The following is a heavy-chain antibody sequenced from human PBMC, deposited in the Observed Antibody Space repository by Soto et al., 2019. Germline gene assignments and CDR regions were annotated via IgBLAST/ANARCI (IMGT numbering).Heavy chain of an antibody. J-gene: IGHJ4*02. D-gene: IGHD3-10*01. CDR1: GGSISDSDYH. V-gene: IGHV4-39*01. CDR2: LSRSGST. CDR3: ARHRGPTGPNY. Sequence: QLQLRESGPGLVKPSETLSLTCTVSGGSISDSDYHWGWIRQPPGKGLEWIGSLSRSGSTYHSASLKSRLTISVDTPKNQFSLHLGSVTAADTAVYYCARHRGPTGPNYWGQGTLVTVSS.